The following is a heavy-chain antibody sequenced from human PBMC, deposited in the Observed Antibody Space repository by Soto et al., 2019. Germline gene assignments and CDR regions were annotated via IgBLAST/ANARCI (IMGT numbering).Heavy chain of an antibody. CDR3: ARVGIAVGCWGNVDY. D-gene: IGHD6-19*01. CDR2: ISSSGSTI. J-gene: IGHJ4*01. CDR1: GFTFSSYE. V-gene: IGHV3-48*03. Sequence: EVQLVESGVGLVQPGGSLRLSCAASGFTFSSYEMNWVRQAPGKGLEWVSYISSSGSTIYYIDSVKGRFTISRDNANNSLYLQMNSLRSEETAVYYCARVGIAVGCWGNVDYWGHGTLSTVSS.